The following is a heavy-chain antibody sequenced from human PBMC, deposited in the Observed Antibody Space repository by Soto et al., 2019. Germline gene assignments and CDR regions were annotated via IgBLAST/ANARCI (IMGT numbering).Heavy chain of an antibody. CDR3: AGSREGYNLATYYYYGMDV. J-gene: IGHJ6*02. D-gene: IGHD5-12*01. CDR2: IYHSGST. V-gene: IGHV4-4*01. Sequence: QVQLQESGPGLVKPSGTLSLTCAVSGGSISSSNWWSWVRQPPGKGLEWIGEIYHSGSTNDNPSLKSLVTIAVDKSKNQFSLKLSSVTDADTAVYCCAGSREGYNLATYYYYGMDVWGQGTTVTVSS. CDR1: GGSISSSNW.